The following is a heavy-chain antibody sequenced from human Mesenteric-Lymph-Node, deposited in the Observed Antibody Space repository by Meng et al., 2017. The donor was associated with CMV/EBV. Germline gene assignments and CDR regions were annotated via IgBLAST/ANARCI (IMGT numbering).Heavy chain of an antibody. J-gene: IGHJ4*02. D-gene: IGHD2/OR15-2a*01. V-gene: IGHV4-61*08. Sequence: QVQLQESGPGLLKPSETLSLTCLVSGVSVTSGAYHWSWIRQSPGKGLEWIGYIYGTGITIYNPSLKSRVTILLETSKNQFSLKLNSVTTADTAVYYCAKSRSSTPGIVDDWGQGTPVTVSS. CDR1: GVSVTSGAYH. CDR2: IYGTGIT. CDR3: AKSRSSTPGIVDD.